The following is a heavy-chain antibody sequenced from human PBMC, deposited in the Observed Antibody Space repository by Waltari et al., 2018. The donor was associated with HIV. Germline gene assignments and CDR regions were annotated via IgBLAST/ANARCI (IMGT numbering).Heavy chain of an antibody. CDR2: IYHSGSS. V-gene: IGHV4-38-2*01. J-gene: IGHJ4*02. Sequence: QVQLQESGPGLVKPSETLSLTCDVSGYSISSGYYWGWIRQPPGKGLEWSGSIYHSGSSYSSPSLTRLVTISVDPSKPQFFLKLGSVTGSYTAVYYCATKRGLGPEYYVDYWGQGTLVTVSS. CDR3: ATKRGLGPEYYVDY. CDR1: GYSISSGYY. D-gene: IGHD3-16*01.